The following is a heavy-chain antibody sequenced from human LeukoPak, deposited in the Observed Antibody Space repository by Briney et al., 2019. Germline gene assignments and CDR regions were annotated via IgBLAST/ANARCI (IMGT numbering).Heavy chain of an antibody. D-gene: IGHD1-26*01. CDR1: GYTFTSYG. CDR2: ISAYNGNT. V-gene: IGHV1-18*01. CDR3: ARDPDGGSYGDGWFDP. Sequence: ASVKVSCKASGYTFTSYGISWVRQAPGQGLEWMGWISAYNGNTNYAQKLQGRVTMTTDTSTSTAYMELRSLRSDDTAVYYCARDPDGGSYGDGWFDPWGQGTLVTVSS. J-gene: IGHJ5*02.